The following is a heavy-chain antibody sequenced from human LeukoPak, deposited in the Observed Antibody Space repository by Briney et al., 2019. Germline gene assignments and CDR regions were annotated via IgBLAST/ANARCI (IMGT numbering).Heavy chain of an antibody. D-gene: IGHD3-22*01. CDR2: INHSGST. CDR3: ARSPLSGSGYPFRH. V-gene: IGHV4-34*01. J-gene: IGHJ1*01. CDR1: GGSFSGYY. Sequence: SETLSLTCTVYGGSFSGYYWSWIRQPPGKGLEWIGEINHSGSTNYNPSLKSRVTISVDTSKNQFSLKLSSVTAADTAVYYCARSPLSGSGYPFRHWGQGTLVTVSS.